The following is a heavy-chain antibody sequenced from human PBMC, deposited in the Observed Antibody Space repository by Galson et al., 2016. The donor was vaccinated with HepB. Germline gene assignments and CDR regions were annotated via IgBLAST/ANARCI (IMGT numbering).Heavy chain of an antibody. V-gene: IGHV3-74*01. CDR1: GFTFSRHW. CDR2: IKGDGRHT. Sequence: SLRLSCAASGFTFSRHWMHWARRAPGKGLVWVSRIKGDGRHTVYADSVQGRFSISRDNAKNTLNLQMNSLRAEDTAVYYCARDNDGYSFEFWGQGTLVTVSS. D-gene: IGHD5-18*01. CDR3: ARDNDGYSFEF. J-gene: IGHJ4*02.